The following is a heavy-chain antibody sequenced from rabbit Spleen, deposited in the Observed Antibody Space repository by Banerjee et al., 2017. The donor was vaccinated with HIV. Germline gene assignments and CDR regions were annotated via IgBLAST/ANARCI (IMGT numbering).Heavy chain of an antibody. V-gene: IGHV1S45*01. CDR1: GFDFNRYG. Sequence: QQQLVESGGGLVQPGGSLKLSCKASGFDFNRYGVSWVRQAPGKGLEWIACIDTGSSGFTYFATWAKGRFTCSKTSSTTVTLQMTRLTAADTATYFCARDTSSSFSSYGMDLWGQGTLVTVS. CDR3: ARDTSSSFSSYGMDL. J-gene: IGHJ6*01. CDR2: IDTGSSGFT. D-gene: IGHD1-1*01.